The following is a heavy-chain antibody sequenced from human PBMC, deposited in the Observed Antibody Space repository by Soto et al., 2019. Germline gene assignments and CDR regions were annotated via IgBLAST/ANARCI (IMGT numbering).Heavy chain of an antibody. D-gene: IGHD6-13*01. CDR1: GGTITSRSHY. CDR2: VYSSGIT. CDR3: AMTPGLAPGGSFDY. V-gene: IGHV4-39*01. Sequence: QLQLQESGPGLVKPSETLSLTCPVSGGTITSRSHYWGWIRQPPGKGLEWIGSVYSSGITYYNPSLKRRVTISIDTSENQFSLRLSSVTDAETAVYYCAMTPGLAPGGSFDYWGQGTRVTVSS. J-gene: IGHJ4*02.